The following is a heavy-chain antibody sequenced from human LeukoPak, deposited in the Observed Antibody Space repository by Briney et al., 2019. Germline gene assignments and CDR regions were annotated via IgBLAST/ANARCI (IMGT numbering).Heavy chain of an antibody. D-gene: IGHD5-18*01. CDR2: INHSGNT. CDR3: ARGLRRYSKAFPFDY. V-gene: IGHV4-34*01. CDR1: GGSFSDYY. J-gene: IGHJ4*02. Sequence: SVTLSLTCAVYGGSFSDYYWSWIRQPPGKGLEWIGEINHSGNTIYNPSLKSRVTISVDTSKNQFSLRLSSVTAADTTVYYCARGLRRYSKAFPFDYWGQGTLATVSS.